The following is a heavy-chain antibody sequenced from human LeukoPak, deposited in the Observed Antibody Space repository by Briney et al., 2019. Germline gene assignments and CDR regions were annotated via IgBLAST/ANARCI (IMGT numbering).Heavy chain of an antibody. D-gene: IGHD4-17*01. V-gene: IGHV3-30*04. CDR2: ISYDGSNK. CDR1: GFTFSSYA. J-gene: IGHJ4*02. CDR3: ARDSREMTTVTTTLDY. Sequence: GGSLRLSCAASGFTFSSYAMHWVRQAPGKGLEWVAVISYDGSNKYYADSVKGRFTIPRDNSKNTLYLQMNSLRAEDTAVYYCARDSREMTTVTTTLDYWGQGTLVTVSS.